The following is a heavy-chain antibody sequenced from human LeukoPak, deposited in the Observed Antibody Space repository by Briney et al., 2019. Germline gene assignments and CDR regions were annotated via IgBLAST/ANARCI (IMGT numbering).Heavy chain of an antibody. CDR3: ARGLRIAAAVYYFDY. J-gene: IGHJ4*02. CDR1: GGSISSGGYS. Sequence: SQTLSLTCAVSGGSISSGGYSWSWIRQPPGKGLEWIGYIYHSGSTYYNPSLKSRVTISVDTSKNQFSLKLSSVTAADTAVYYCARGLRIAAAVYYFDYWGQGTLVTVSS. CDR2: IYHSGST. D-gene: IGHD6-13*01. V-gene: IGHV4-30-2*01.